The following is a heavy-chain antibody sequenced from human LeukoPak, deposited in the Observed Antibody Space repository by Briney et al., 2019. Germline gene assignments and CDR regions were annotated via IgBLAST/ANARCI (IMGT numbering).Heavy chain of an antibody. CDR2: ISGSGGST. J-gene: IGHJ4*02. CDR3: AKDTSRDRLLWFGES. Sequence: GGTLRLSCAASGFTFSSYGMSWVRQAPGKGLEWVSAISGSGGSTYYADSVKGRFTISRDNSKNTLYLQMNSLRAEGTAVYYCAKDTSRDRLLWFGESWGQGTLVTVSS. D-gene: IGHD3-10*01. V-gene: IGHV3-23*01. CDR1: GFTFSSYG.